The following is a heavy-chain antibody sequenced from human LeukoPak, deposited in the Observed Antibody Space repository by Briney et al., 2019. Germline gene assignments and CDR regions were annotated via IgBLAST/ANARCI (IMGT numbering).Heavy chain of an antibody. Sequence: PSETLTLTCAVYGGSFTGYYWSWVRQPPGKGLEWLGEINHSGSTNYNPSLKNRVTISVDTSKNQFSLKLTSVTAADTAVYYCARAAGYYDSSGYLSYAFDIWGQGTMVTVSS. V-gene: IGHV4-34*01. CDR3: ARAAGYYDSSGYLSYAFDI. D-gene: IGHD3-22*01. CDR1: GGSFTGYY. CDR2: INHSGST. J-gene: IGHJ3*02.